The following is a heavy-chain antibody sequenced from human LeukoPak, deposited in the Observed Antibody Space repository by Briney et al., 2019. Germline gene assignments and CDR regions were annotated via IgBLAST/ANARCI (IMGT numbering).Heavy chain of an antibody. CDR1: GSSFTSYW. J-gene: IGHJ4*02. CDR2: IYPGDSDT. V-gene: IGHV5-51*01. CDR3: ATQPAIAAAAS. Sequence: GASLQISCKGSGSSFTSYWIGWVRQLPGKGLEWMGIIYPGDSDTRYSPSFQGQVTISADKSISTAYLQWSSLKASDTAMYYCATQPAIAAAASWGQGTLVTVSS. D-gene: IGHD6-13*01.